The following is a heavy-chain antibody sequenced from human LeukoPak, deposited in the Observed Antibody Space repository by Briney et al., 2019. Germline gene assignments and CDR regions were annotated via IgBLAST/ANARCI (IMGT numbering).Heavy chain of an antibody. CDR3: ARGTYDILTGYEYFQH. D-gene: IGHD3-9*01. CDR1: GFTFSSYS. CDR2: ISSSSSYI. Sequence: GGSLRLSCAASGFTFSSYSMNWVRQAPGKGLEWVSSISSSSSYIYYADSVKGRFTISRDNAKNSLYLQMNSLRAEDTAVYYCARGTYDILTGYEYFQHWGQGTLVTVSS. J-gene: IGHJ1*01. V-gene: IGHV3-21*04.